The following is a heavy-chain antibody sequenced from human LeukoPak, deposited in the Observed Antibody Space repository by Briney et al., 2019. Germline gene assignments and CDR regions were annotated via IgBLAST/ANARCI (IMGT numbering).Heavy chain of an antibody. CDR3: ARAAEYYAPQDAFDI. D-gene: IGHD2-2*01. CDR2: ISSSGSTI. CDR1: GFTFSSYE. V-gene: IGHV3-48*03. Sequence: GGSLRLSCAASGFTFSSYEMNWVRQAPGKGLEWVSYISSSGSTIYYADSVKGRFTISRDNAKNSLYLQMNSLRAEDTAVYYCARAAEYYAPQDAFDIWGQGTMVTVSS. J-gene: IGHJ3*02.